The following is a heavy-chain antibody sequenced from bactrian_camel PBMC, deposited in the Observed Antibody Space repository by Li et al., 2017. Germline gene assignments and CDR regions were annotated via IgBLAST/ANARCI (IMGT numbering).Heavy chain of an antibody. J-gene: IGHJ6*01. CDR2: LKRDGTDK. Sequence: QLVESGGGLVHAGGSLRLSCAASGFTFSSYDMSWVRQAPGKGLEWVSTLKRDGTDKYYADFVKGRFTISQDNAKNTVYLQMNSLKPKDTAVYYCATDAGSGSAYRPDSDLNFGYWGQGTQVTVS. CDR1: GFTFSSYD. V-gene: IGHV3S14*01. CDR3: ATDAGSGSAYRPDSDLNFGY. D-gene: IGHD2*01.